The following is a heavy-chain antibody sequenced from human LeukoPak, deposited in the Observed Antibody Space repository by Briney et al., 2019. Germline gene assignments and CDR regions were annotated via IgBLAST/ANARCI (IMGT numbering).Heavy chain of an antibody. CDR2: ISGSGGST. J-gene: IGHJ4*02. Sequence: PGGSLRLSCAASGFTFSSYAMSWVRQAPGKGLEWVPAISGSGGSTYYADSVKGRFTISRDNSKNTLYLQMNSLRAEDTAVYYCANTNSGWYYFDYWGQGTLVTVSS. D-gene: IGHD6-19*01. CDR1: GFTFSSYA. CDR3: ANTNSGWYYFDY. V-gene: IGHV3-23*01.